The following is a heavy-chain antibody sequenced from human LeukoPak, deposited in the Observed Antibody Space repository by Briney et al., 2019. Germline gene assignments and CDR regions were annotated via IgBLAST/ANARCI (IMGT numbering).Heavy chain of an antibody. CDR2: TYYSGTT. V-gene: IGHV4-59*08. CDR3: ARHLGVQVAADAFDI. D-gene: IGHD6-19*01. CDR1: SGSISSYY. J-gene: IGHJ3*02. Sequence: SETLSLTCTVSSGSISSYYCSCIRQPPGKGLEWIGYTYYSGTTKYNPSLKSRVTISADTSKNQFSLKLRSLTAADTAVYYCARHLGVQVAADAFDIWGQGAMVTVSS.